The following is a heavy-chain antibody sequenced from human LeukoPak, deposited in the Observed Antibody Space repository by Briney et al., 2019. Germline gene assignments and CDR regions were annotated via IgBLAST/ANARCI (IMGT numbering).Heavy chain of an antibody. J-gene: IGHJ6*02. CDR1: GFTFSRYN. V-gene: IGHV3-21*01. Sequence: GGSLRLSCAGSGFTFSRYNMNWVRQAPGKGLERVSSISSSSSFIFYADSVKGRFTISRDNAKNSLYLQMNSLRAEDTAVYYCAKGMGYRGYDVYYGMDVWGQGTTVIVSS. CDR3: AKGMGYRGYDVYYGMDV. D-gene: IGHD5-12*01. CDR2: ISSSSSFI.